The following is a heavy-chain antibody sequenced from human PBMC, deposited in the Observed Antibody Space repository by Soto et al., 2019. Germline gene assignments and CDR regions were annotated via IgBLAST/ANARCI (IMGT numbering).Heavy chain of an antibody. V-gene: IGHV3-53*01. J-gene: IGHJ6*02. D-gene: IGHD3-10*01. Sequence: ESGGGVIQPGGSLRLSCAASDFSVSSNYMSWVRQAPGKGLEWVAVIFRDGSTYYADSVQGRFTISRDSSENTLFLQMNSLRVEDTAVYYCATDHTHYYYYNGMDVWGPGTTVTV. CDR1: DFSVSSNY. CDR3: ATDHTHYYYYNGMDV. CDR2: IFRDGST.